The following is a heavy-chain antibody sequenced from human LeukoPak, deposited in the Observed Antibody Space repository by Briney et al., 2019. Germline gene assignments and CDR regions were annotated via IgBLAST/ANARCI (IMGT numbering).Heavy chain of an antibody. CDR1: GGSISSSSYY. CDR2: IYSGGNT. CDR3: ARALWGDYVGFDF. J-gene: IGHJ4*02. D-gene: IGHD4-17*01. Sequence: RPSETLSLTCTVSGGSISSSSYYWSWIRQPAGKGLEWIGRIYSGGNTNYNPSLKSRVTMSVNTSNNQFSLKLSSVTAADTAVYYCARALWGDYVGFDFWGQGTLVTVSS. V-gene: IGHV4-61*02.